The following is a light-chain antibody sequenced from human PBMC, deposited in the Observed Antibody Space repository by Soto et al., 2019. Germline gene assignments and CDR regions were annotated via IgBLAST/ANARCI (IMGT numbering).Light chain of an antibody. CDR3: QQYNSYST. CDR2: DAS. J-gene: IGKJ1*01. CDR1: QSISRW. Sequence: DIQMSQSPSTLSASVGDRVTITCRASQSISRWLAWYQQKPGKAPKLLLYDASTLQSGVPSRFSGSGSGTEFSLNISSLQPDDFATYFCQQYNSYSTFGQGTKVDIK. V-gene: IGKV1-5*01.